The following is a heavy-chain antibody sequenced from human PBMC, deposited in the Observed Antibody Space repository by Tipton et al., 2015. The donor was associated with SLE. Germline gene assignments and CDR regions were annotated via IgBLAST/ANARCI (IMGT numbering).Heavy chain of an antibody. V-gene: IGHV4-59*11. Sequence: LRLSCTVSGGSISSHYWSWIRQPPGKGLEWIGYIYYSGSTNYNPSLKSRVTISVDTSKNQFSLKLSSVTAADTAVYYCARDTYFDAFDIWGQGTMVTVSS. CDR1: GGSISSHY. CDR2: IYYSGST. CDR3: ARDTYFDAFDI. J-gene: IGHJ3*02. D-gene: IGHD2/OR15-2a*01.